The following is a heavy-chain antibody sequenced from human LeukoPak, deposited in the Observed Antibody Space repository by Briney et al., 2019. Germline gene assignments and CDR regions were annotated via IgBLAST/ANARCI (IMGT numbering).Heavy chain of an antibody. J-gene: IGHJ1*01. CDR2: INPDGSDT. CDR1: GFTFSSDW. Sequence: GGSLRLCCEASGFTFSSDWMGWVRQAPGKGLEWVANINPDGSDTYYVDSVKGRFSISRSNAKKSLFLQMNSLRAEDTALYHCVRWGVEAGMQDWGQGTLVTVSS. CDR3: VRWGVEAGMQD. V-gene: IGHV3-7*01. D-gene: IGHD6-19*01.